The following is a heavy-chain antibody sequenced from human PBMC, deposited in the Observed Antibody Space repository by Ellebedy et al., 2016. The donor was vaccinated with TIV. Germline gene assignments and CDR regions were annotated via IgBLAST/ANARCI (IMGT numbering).Heavy chain of an antibody. D-gene: IGHD5-18*01. CDR3: ARKYIYGFD. CDR2: IYSGGAT. CDR1: GFTVSSNY. Sequence: GESLKISCAASGFTVSSNYMSWVRQAPGKGLEWVSVIYSGGATSYADSVKGRFTIPRDNSKNTLYLQMNSLRVEDTAGYYCARKYIYGFDWGQGTLVTVSS. V-gene: IGHV3-66*01. J-gene: IGHJ4*02.